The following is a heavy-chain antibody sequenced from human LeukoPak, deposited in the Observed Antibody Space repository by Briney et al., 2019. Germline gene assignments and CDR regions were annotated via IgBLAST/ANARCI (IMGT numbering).Heavy chain of an antibody. J-gene: IGHJ6*03. D-gene: IGHD1-26*01. CDR3: ARGLVGATYYYYYMDV. CDR2: INPNSGGT. CDR1: GYTFTGCY. V-gene: IGHV1-2*02. Sequence: ASVKVSCKASGYTFTGCYMHWVRQAPGQGLEWMGWINPNSGGTNYAQKFQGRVTMTRDTSISTAYMELSRLRSDDTAVYYCARGLVGATYYYYYMDVWGKGTTVTVSS.